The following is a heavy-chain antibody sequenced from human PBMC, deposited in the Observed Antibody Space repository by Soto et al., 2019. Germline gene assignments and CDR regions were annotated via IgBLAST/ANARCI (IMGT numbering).Heavy chain of an antibody. J-gene: IGHJ4*02. CDR1: GFTFSGYA. V-gene: IGHV3-23*01. Sequence: PGGSLKLSCEASGFTFSGYAMSWVRQAPGKGLEWVSSITGSGGSTYYADSVKGRFTISRDNSKNTLYLQMNSLRAEDTAVYYCAKXRMGRPGRLAAAGAFDYWGQGTLVTVSS. D-gene: IGHD6-13*01. CDR2: ITGSGGST. CDR3: AKXRMGRPGRLAAAGAFDY.